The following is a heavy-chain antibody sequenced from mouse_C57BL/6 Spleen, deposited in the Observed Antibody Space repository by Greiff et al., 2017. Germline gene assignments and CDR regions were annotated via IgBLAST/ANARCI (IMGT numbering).Heavy chain of an antibody. CDR2: ISSGSSTI. D-gene: IGHD2-5*01. J-gene: IGHJ3*01. Sequence: EVKLVESGGGLVKPGGSLKLSCAASGFTFSDYGMHWVRQAPEKGLEWVAYISSGSSTIYYADTVKGRFTISRDKAKNTLFLQMTSLRSEDTAMYYCARGSNWWFAYWGQGTLVTVSA. CDR3: ARGSNWWFAY. V-gene: IGHV5-17*01. CDR1: GFTFSDYG.